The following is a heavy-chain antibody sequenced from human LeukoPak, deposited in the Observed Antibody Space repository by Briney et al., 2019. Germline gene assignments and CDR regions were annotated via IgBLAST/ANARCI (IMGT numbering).Heavy chain of an antibody. Sequence: SVKVSCKASGGTFSSYAISWVRQAPGQGLEWMGRIIPIFGTANYAQRFQGRVTITTDESTSTAYMELSSLRSEDTAVYYCARDLGIVGATTSYYYYMDVWGKGTTVTVSS. V-gene: IGHV1-69*05. J-gene: IGHJ6*03. D-gene: IGHD1-26*01. CDR1: GGTFSSYA. CDR2: IIPIFGTA. CDR3: ARDLGIVGATTSYYYYMDV.